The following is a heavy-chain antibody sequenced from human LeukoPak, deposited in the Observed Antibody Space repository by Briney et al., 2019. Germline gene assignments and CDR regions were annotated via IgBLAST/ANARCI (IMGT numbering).Heavy chain of an antibody. J-gene: IGHJ4*02. D-gene: IGHD6-13*01. CDR3: ARTPVVAAAGRGAFDY. CDR1: GDSISSGGYS. Sequence: SETLSLTCVVSGDSISSGGYSWSWIRQTPGKGLEWIAYIHDSGSTYNNPSLKSRVTMSVDTSKNQFSLKLSSVTALDTAVYYCARTPVVAAAGRGAFDYWGQGTLVTVSS. CDR2: IHDSGST. V-gene: IGHV4-30-4*07.